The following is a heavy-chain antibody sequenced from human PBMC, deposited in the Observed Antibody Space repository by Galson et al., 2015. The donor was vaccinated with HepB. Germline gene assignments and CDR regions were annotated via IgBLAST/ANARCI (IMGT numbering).Heavy chain of an antibody. CDR1: GFTVSSNY. J-gene: IGHJ3*02. Sequence: SLRLSCAASGFTVSSNYMSWVRQAPGKGLEWVSVIYSGGSTYYADSVKGRFTISRDNSKNTLYLQMNSLRAEDTAVYYCARGGDSSGVNAYDIWGQGTMVTVSS. CDR2: IYSGGST. V-gene: IGHV3-66*02. D-gene: IGHD3-22*01. CDR3: ARGGDSSGVNAYDI.